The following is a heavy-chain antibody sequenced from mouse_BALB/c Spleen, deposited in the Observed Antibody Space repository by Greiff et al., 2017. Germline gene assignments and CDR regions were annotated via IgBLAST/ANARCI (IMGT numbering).Heavy chain of an antibody. CDR1: GYTFSSYW. V-gene: IGHV1-9*01. CDR2: ILPGSGST. D-gene: IGHD2-1*01. CDR3: ARKGEHYGNYDY. J-gene: IGHJ2*01. Sequence: QVQLQQSGTVLARPGASVKMSCKATGYTFSSYWIEWVKQRPGHGLEWIGEILPGSGSTNYNEKFKGKATFTADTSSNTAYMQLSSLTSEDSAVYYCARKGEHYGNYDYWGQGTTLTVSS.